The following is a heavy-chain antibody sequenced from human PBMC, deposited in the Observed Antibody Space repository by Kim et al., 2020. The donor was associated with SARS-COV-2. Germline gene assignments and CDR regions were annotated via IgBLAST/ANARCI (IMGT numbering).Heavy chain of an antibody. J-gene: IGHJ5*02. V-gene: IGHV1-3*01. Sequence: SQTFQGRVSITLDTSESTAYMELPSLRSEDAAVYFCARDGGRGWYSFDPWGQGTLVTVSS. D-gene: IGHD1-1*01. CDR3: ARDGGRGWYSFDP.